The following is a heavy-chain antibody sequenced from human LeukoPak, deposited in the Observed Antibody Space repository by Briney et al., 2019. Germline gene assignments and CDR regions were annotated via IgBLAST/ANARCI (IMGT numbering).Heavy chain of an antibody. CDR1: GGSISGYY. D-gene: IGHD6-6*01. CDR3: ARDARSSSHFDY. Sequence: PSETLSLTCTVSGGSISGYYWSWIRQPPGKGLEWIGYIYYSGSTNYNPSLKSRVTISVDMSKNQFSLKLSSVTAADTAVYYCARDARSSSHFDYWGQGTLVTVSS. V-gene: IGHV4-59*01. CDR2: IYYSGST. J-gene: IGHJ4*02.